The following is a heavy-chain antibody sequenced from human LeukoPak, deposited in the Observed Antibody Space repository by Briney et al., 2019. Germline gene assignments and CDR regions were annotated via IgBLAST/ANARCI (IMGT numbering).Heavy chain of an antibody. CDR1: GGSFSGYY. J-gene: IGHJ5*02. CDR2: INHSGST. D-gene: IGHD4-17*01. Sequence: SETLSLTCAVYGGSFSGYYWSWIRQPPGKGLEWIGEINHSGSTNYNPSLKSRVTISVDTSKNQFSLKLSSVTAGDTAVYYCARGKLRSWFDPWGQGTLVTVSS. V-gene: IGHV4-34*01. CDR3: ARGKLRSWFDP.